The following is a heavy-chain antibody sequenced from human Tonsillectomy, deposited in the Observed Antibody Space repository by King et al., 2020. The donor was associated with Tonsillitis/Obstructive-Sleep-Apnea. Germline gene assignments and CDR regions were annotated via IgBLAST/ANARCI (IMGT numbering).Heavy chain of an antibody. CDR3: ARHPYQLLYWFDP. Sequence: VQLVESGTEVKKPGESLRISCKGCGYSFTNYWISWVRQMSGKGLEWMGRSDPSESYIDYSPSFQGHITFSVDKSISTAYLQWSSLKASDTSMYYCARHPYQLLYWFDPWGQGTLVTVSS. CDR1: GYSFTNYW. J-gene: IGHJ5*02. D-gene: IGHD2-2*01. V-gene: IGHV5-10-1*01. CDR2: SDPSESYI.